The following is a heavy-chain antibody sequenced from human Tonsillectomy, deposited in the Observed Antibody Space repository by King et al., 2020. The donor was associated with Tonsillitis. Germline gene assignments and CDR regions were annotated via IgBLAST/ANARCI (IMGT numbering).Heavy chain of an antibody. Sequence: VQLQQWGAGLLKPSETLSLTCAVYGGSFSGHYWNWIRQPPGKGLEWNGEINQSGSTKYNPSLKSRVTISEDTSKNQFSLKLTSVTAADTGVYYCVRVYDFWSGYYYSYMDVWGKGTTVTVSS. J-gene: IGHJ6*03. CDR3: VRVYDFWSGYYYSYMDV. V-gene: IGHV4-34*01. CDR2: INQSGST. CDR1: GGSFSGHY. D-gene: IGHD3-3*01.